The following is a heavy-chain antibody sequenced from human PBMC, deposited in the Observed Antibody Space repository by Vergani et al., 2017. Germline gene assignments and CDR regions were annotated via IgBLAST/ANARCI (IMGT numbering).Heavy chain of an antibody. Sequence: QVQLVQSGAEVKKPGSSVKVSCKASGGTFSSYAISWVRQAPGQGLEWMGGIIPIFGTANYAQKFQGRVTITADESTSTAYMELSSLRSDDTAVYYCARDGYDYYDSSGQHDYWGQGTLVTVSS. D-gene: IGHD3-22*01. J-gene: IGHJ4*02. CDR2: IIPIFGTA. V-gene: IGHV1-69*01. CDR3: ARDGYDYYDSSGQHDY. CDR1: GGTFSSYA.